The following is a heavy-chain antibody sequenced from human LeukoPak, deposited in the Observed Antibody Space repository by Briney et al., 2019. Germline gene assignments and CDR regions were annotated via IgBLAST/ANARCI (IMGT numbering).Heavy chain of an antibody. CDR3: ARDPQFSYDDTGTFDS. CDR1: GYTFTSYA. Sequence: GASVKVSCKASGYTFTSYAMHWVRQAPGQRLEWMGWINAGNGNTKYSQKFQGRVTITRDTSASTAYMELSSLRSEDTAVYYCARDPQFSYDDTGTFDSWGQGTLVTVSS. D-gene: IGHD2-8*02. V-gene: IGHV1-3*01. J-gene: IGHJ4*02. CDR2: INAGNGNT.